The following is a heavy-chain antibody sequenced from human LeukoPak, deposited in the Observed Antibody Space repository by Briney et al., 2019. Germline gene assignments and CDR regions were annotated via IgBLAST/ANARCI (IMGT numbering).Heavy chain of an antibody. Sequence: GGSLRLSCAASGFTFSSYTMNWVRQAPGKGLEWVSSITSSSSYIYYADSVKGRFTISRDDAKNSLYLQMDSLRAEDTAVYYCTRSGYSYATGNYYMDVWGKGTTVTISS. CDR2: ITSSSSYI. CDR1: GFTFSSYT. J-gene: IGHJ6*03. D-gene: IGHD5-18*01. V-gene: IGHV3-21*04. CDR3: TRSGYSYATGNYYMDV.